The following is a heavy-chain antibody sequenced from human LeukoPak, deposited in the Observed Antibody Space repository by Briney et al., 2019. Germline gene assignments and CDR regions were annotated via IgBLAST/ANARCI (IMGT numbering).Heavy chain of an antibody. CDR2: ISAYNGNT. V-gene: IGHV1-18*01. D-gene: IGHD6-19*01. CDR1: GGTFSSYA. J-gene: IGHJ4*02. Sequence: GASVKVSCKASGGTFSSYAISWVRQAPGQGLEWMGWISAYNGNTNYAQKLQGRVTMTTDTSTSTAYMELRSLRSDDTAVYYCARGGASSGWYGSYFDYWGQGTLVTVSS. CDR3: ARGGASSGWYGSYFDY.